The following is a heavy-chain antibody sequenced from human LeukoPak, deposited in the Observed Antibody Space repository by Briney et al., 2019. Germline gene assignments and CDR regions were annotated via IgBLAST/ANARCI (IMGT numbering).Heavy chain of an antibody. CDR1: GGSISSSSYY. Sequence: SETLSLTCTVSGGSISSSSYYWGWIRQPPGKGLERIGTIYYSGSTYYNPSLKSRVTISVGRSKNQFSLKLSSVTAADTAMYYCARLTLDYGDLHWGQGTLVTVSS. J-gene: IGHJ4*02. V-gene: IGHV4-39*01. D-gene: IGHD4-17*01. CDR3: ARLTLDYGDLH. CDR2: IYYSGST.